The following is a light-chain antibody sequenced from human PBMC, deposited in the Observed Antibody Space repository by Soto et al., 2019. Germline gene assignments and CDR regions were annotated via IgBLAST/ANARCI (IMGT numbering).Light chain of an antibody. CDR3: SSYTISTTLV. CDR2: EVS. J-gene: IGLJ1*01. CDR1: SSDLGGYNY. V-gene: IGLV2-14*01. Sequence: QSVLTQPASVPGSPGQSITISCTGTSSDLGGYNYVSWYQQHPGKAPKLMIYEVSNRPSGVSNRFSGSKSGNTASLTISGLQAEDEADYYCSSYTISTTLVFGTGTKVTVL.